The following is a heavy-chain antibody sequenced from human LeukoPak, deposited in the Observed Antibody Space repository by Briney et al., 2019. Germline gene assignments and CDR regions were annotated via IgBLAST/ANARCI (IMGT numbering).Heavy chain of an antibody. CDR2: FSGTGGGP. Sequence: GGPLRLSCAASGFTFSNYAMNWVRHAPGKGLEWVSAFSGTGGGPYYAHSVKGPFTISKDNSKDTLYVQMNSLRAEDTAIYYCAKDALYGTRYTFDFWGRGTLVTVSS. CDR3: AKDALYGTRYTFDF. CDR1: GFTFSNYA. V-gene: IGHV3-23*01. J-gene: IGHJ4*02. D-gene: IGHD2-2*02.